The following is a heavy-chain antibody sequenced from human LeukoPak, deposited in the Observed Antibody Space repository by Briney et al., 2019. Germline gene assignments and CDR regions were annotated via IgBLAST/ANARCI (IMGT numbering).Heavy chain of an antibody. CDR1: GYSFTTYY. D-gene: IGHD6-19*01. J-gene: IGHJ4*02. V-gene: IGHV1-46*01. CDR3: ARVHDSDWYFDY. Sequence: GASVKVSCKASGYSFTTYYMHWVRQAPGQGPEWMGIIKPSGGSTSYAQKFQDRVTMTRDTSMSTVYMELSSLRSEDTAVYYCARVHDSDWYFDYWGQGTLVTVSS. CDR2: IKPSGGST.